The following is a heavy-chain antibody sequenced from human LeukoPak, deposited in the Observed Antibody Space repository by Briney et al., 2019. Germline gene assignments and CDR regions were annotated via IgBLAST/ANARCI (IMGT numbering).Heavy chain of an antibody. V-gene: IGHV3-74*01. Sequence: PGGSLRLSCAASGFTFSSYWMHWVRQAPGKGLVWVSRITSDGSSTSYADSAKGRFTISRDNAKNTLYLQMNSLRAEDTAVYYCARDGGDDAFDIWGQGTMVTVSS. CDR1: GFTFSSYW. J-gene: IGHJ3*02. CDR3: ARDGGDDAFDI. CDR2: ITSDGSST. D-gene: IGHD3-10*01.